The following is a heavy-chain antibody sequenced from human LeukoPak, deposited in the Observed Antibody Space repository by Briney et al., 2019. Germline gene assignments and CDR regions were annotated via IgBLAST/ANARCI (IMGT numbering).Heavy chain of an antibody. CDR1: GYTFTSYD. Sequence: AASVKVSCKASGYTFTSYDINWVRQAIGQGLEWMGWMNPNSGNTGYAQKFQGRVTMTRNTSISTAYMELSSLRSEDTAVYYCARANSGSYPFDYWGQGTLVTVSS. CDR2: MNPNSGNT. D-gene: IGHD3-10*01. CDR3: ARANSGSYPFDY. J-gene: IGHJ4*02. V-gene: IGHV1-8*01.